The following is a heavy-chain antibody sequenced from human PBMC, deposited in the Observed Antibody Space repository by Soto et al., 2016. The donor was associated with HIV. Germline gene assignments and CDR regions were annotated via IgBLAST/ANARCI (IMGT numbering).Heavy chain of an antibody. CDR3: ARGVGCSGYYGMDV. D-gene: IGHD2-15*01. V-gene: IGHV3-66*01. CDR2: IYSGGGT. J-gene: IGHJ6*02. CDR1: GFTVSSNY. Sequence: EVQLVESGGGLVQPGGSLRLSCAAPGFTVSSNYMSWVRQAPGKGLEWVSVIYSGGGTYYADSVKGRFTISRDNSKNTLYLQMNSLRAEDTAVYYCARGVGCSGYYGMDVWGQGTTVTVSS.